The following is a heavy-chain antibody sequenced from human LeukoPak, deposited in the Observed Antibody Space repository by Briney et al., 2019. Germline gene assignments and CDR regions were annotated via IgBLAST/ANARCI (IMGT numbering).Heavy chain of an antibody. CDR2: LYYSGST. CDR3: ARDRVTTVTRSGY. V-gene: IGHV4-59*12. J-gene: IGHJ4*02. Sequence: SETLSLTCTVSGGSISSYYWSWIRQPPGKGLEWIGYLYYSGSTNYNSSLKSRVTISLDTSKNQFSLKLSSVTAADTAVYYCARDRVTTVTRSGYWGQGTLVTVSS. D-gene: IGHD4-17*01. CDR1: GGSISSYY.